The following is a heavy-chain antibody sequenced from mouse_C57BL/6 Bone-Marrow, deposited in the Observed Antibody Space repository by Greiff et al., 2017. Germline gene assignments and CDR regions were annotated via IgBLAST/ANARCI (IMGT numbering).Heavy chain of an antibody. CDR1: GYAFSSSW. V-gene: IGHV1-82*01. Sequence: QVQLQQSGPELVKPGASVKISCKASGYAFSSSWMNWVKQRPGKGLEWIGRIYPGDGKTNYNGKFKGKATLTADKSSSTAYMQLSRLTSEDSAVYFCARGGTAQALDYWGQGTTLTVSS. CDR2: IYPGDGKT. CDR3: ARGGTAQALDY. D-gene: IGHD3-2*02. J-gene: IGHJ2*01.